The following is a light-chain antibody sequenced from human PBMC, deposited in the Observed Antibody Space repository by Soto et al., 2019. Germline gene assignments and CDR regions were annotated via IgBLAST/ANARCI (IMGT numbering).Light chain of an antibody. V-gene: IGLV1-51*02. CDR3: GTWDNSLSLWV. Sequence: QSALTQPPSVSAAPGQKVTISCSGSSSNSGNNYVSWYQHLPGSAPKLLIYENNKRPSGIPDRFSGSKSGTSATLGITGLQTGDEADYYCGTWDNSLSLWVFGGGTKLTVL. CDR2: ENN. J-gene: IGLJ3*02. CDR1: SSNSGNNY.